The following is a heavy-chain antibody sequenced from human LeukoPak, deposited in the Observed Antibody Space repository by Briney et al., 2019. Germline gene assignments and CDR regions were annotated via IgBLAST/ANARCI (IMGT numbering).Heavy chain of an antibody. Sequence: GRSLRLSCAASGFTFSSYGMHWVRQAPGKGLEWVAVIWYDGSNKYYADSVKGRLTISRDNSKNTLYLQMNSLRAEDTAVYYCAREITGTRFDPWGQGTLVTVSS. CDR3: AREITGTRFDP. V-gene: IGHV3-33*01. J-gene: IGHJ5*02. D-gene: IGHD1-7*01. CDR1: GFTFSSYG. CDR2: IWYDGSNK.